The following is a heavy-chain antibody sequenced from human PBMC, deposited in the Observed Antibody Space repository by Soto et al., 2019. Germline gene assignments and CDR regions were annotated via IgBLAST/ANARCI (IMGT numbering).Heavy chain of an antibody. CDR2: MNPNSGNT. CDR3: ARGELLWFGELLR. CDR1: GYTFTSYD. D-gene: IGHD3-10*01. Sequence: QVQLVQSGAEVKKPGALVKVSCKASGYTFTSYDINWVRQATGQGLEWMGWMNPNSGNTGYAQKFXXRXXMTRNTSISTAYMELSSLRSEDTAVYYCARGELLWFGELLRWGQGTLVTVSS. V-gene: IGHV1-8*01. J-gene: IGHJ4*02.